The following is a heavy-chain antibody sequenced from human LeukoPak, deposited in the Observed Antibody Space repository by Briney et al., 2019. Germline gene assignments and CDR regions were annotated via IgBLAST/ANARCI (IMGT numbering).Heavy chain of an antibody. D-gene: IGHD2-21*02. J-gene: IGHJ4*02. V-gene: IGHV3-66*01. Sequence: GGSLRLSCAASGFTVSSNYMSWVRQAPGKGLEWVSVIYSGGITYYADSVKGRFTISRDNSKNTLYLQMNSLRAEDTAVYYCARRIAYCGGDCWYYFDYWGQGPLVTVSS. CDR2: IYSGGIT. CDR3: ARRIAYCGGDCWYYFDY. CDR1: GFTVSSNY.